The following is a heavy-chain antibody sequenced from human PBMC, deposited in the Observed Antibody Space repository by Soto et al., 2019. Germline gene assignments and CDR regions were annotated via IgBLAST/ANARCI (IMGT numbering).Heavy chain of an antibody. CDR1: GFSLSTSGVG. J-gene: IGHJ4*02. CDR3: AHRSLLVRGDYFEH. V-gene: IGHV2-5*01. CDR2: IYWNDDK. Sequence: SGPTLVNPTQTLTLTCSFSGFSLSTSGVGVGWIRQPPGKALEWLALIYWNDDKRYSPSLKSRLTITKDTSKNQVVLTVTNMDPVGTATYYCAHRSLLVRGDYFEHWGQGTLVTVSS. D-gene: IGHD6-6*01.